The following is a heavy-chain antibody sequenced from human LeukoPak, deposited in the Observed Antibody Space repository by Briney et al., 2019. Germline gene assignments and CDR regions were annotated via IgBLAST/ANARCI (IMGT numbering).Heavy chain of an antibody. D-gene: IGHD6-19*01. Sequence: RASVKVSCKASGYTFTGYYMHWVRQAPGQGLEWMGWINPNSGGTNYAQKFQGRVTITRDTSASTAYMELSSLRSEDTAVYYCARVESEQWLVEGYYYGMDVWGQGTTVTVSS. V-gene: IGHV1-2*02. J-gene: IGHJ6*02. CDR1: GYTFTGYY. CDR3: ARVESEQWLVEGYYYGMDV. CDR2: INPNSGGT.